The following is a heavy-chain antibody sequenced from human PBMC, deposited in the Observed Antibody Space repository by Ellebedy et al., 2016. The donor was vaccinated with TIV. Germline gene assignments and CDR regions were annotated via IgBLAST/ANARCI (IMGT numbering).Heavy chain of an antibody. J-gene: IGHJ5*02. CDR3: ARDARFIDQQHNWFDP. V-gene: IGHV3-11*01. CDR1: GFIFSDYY. CDR2: ISNSGSTI. Sequence: GGSLRLSCAASGFIFSDYYMIRIRQAPGKGLEWVSYISNSGSTIYSADSVKGRFTISRDNAKNSLSLLMNSLRAEDTAVYYCARDARFIDQQHNWFDPWGQGTLVTVSS. D-gene: IGHD2-2*01.